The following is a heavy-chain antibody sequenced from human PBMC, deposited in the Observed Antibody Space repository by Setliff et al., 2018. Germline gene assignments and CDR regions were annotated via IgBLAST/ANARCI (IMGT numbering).Heavy chain of an antibody. CDR3: ARGQGVTTYYFYGDV. CDR2: ISTTGATT. CDR1: GLTFQSHA. J-gene: IGHJ6*03. V-gene: IGHV3-23*01. D-gene: IGHD4-17*01. Sequence: PGESLRLSCVASGLTFQSHAMSWGRQAPGKGLEWVALISTTGATTQYADSVKGRFTISRDNSENTVSLQMNSLRAEDTAVYYCARGQGVTTYYFYGDVWGTGTTVTVSS.